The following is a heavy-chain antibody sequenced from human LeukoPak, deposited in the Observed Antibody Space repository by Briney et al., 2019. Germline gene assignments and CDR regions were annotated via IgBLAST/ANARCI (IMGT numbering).Heavy chain of an antibody. Sequence: GGSLRLSCAASGFTFSNAWMSWVRQAPGKGLEWVGRIKSKTDGGTTDYAAPVKGRFTISRDDSKNTLYLQMNSLKTEDTAMYYCTTEPAIVVVIREDYWGQGTLVTVSS. V-gene: IGHV3-15*01. CDR3: TTEPAIVVVIREDY. J-gene: IGHJ4*02. CDR1: GFTFSNAW. D-gene: IGHD3-22*01. CDR2: IKSKTDGGTT.